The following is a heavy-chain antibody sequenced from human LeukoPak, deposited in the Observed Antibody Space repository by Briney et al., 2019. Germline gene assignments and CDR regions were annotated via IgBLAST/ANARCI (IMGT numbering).Heavy chain of an antibody. CDR1: GYTLIGCY. Sequence: ASVKVSCKASGYTLIGCYMHWVRQAPGQGLEWMGWINPHSGGATYAQKFQGRVTMTRDTSISTAYMELSRLRSDDTAVYYCARQYSISSGEVFFDYWGQGTLVTVSS. J-gene: IGHJ4*02. CDR3: ARQYSISSGEVFFDY. V-gene: IGHV1-2*02. CDR2: INPHSGGA. D-gene: IGHD6-6*01.